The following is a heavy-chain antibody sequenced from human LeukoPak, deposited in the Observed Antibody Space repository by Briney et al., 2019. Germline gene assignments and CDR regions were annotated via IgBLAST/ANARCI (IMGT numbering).Heavy chain of an antibody. CDR3: AKDRLGIAVVPAFDY. D-gene: IGHD2-2*03. CDR1: GYTFTSYA. Sequence: ASVKVSCKASGYTFTSYAMHWVRQAPGQRLEWMGWINAGNGNTKYSQKFQGRVTITRDTSASTAYMELSSLRSEDTAVYYCAKDRLGIAVVPAFDYWGQGTLVTVSS. V-gene: IGHV1-3*01. J-gene: IGHJ4*02. CDR2: INAGNGNT.